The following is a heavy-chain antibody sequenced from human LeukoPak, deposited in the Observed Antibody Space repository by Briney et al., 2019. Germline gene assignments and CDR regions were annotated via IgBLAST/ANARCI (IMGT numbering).Heavy chain of an antibody. CDR3: ARDLYYGSGSYYNDAFDI. D-gene: IGHD3-10*01. V-gene: IGHV1-18*01. CDR2: ISGYNGNT. J-gene: IGHJ3*02. CDR1: GYTFTSYG. Sequence: ASVKVSCKASGYTFTSYGIIWVRQAPGQGLEWMGWISGYNGNTYYAQKLQGRVTMTTDTSTTTAYMELRSLRSDDTAVFYCARDLYYGSGSYYNDAFDIWGQGTMVTVSS.